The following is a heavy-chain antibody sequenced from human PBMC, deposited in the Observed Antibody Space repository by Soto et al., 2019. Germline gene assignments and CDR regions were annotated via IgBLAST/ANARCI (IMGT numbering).Heavy chain of an antibody. Sequence: SETLSLTCTVSGGSISRYYWTWIRQPPGTGLEWIGEINHSGSTNYNPSLKSRVTISVDTSKNQFSLKLTSVTAADTAVYYCARDKITGLFDYWGQGALVTVPQ. CDR1: GGSISRYY. V-gene: IGHV4-34*01. D-gene: IGHD2-8*02. J-gene: IGHJ4*02. CDR2: INHSGST. CDR3: ARDKITGLFDY.